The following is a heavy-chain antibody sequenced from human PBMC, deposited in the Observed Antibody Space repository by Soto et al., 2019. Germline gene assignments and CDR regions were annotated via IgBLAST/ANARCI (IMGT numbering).Heavy chain of an antibody. Sequence: QVQLVESGGGVVQPGRSLTLSCAASGFTFSNYGMHWVRQAPGKGLECVAVILNDGSNRYHADSVKDRFTISRDNSNNTLCLQINSLRAEDTAVYYCARDDEYSGNGMDVWGQGSKVTV. CDR1: GFTFSNYG. CDR2: ILNDGSNR. D-gene: IGHD3-10*01. V-gene: IGHV3-33*01. J-gene: IGHJ6*02. CDR3: ARDDEYSGNGMDV.